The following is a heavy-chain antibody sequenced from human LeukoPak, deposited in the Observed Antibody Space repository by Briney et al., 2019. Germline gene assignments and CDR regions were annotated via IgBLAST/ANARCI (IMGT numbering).Heavy chain of an antibody. CDR3: ARGSLLWFGELAPFDP. Sequence: GGSLRLSCAASGFTFSSYGMHWVRQAPGKGLEWVAVIWYDGSNKYYADSVKGRFTISRENSKTTLYLQMNSLRAEDTAVYYCARGSLLWFGELAPFDPWGQGTLVTVSS. J-gene: IGHJ5*02. CDR2: IWYDGSNK. CDR1: GFTFSSYG. V-gene: IGHV3-33*01. D-gene: IGHD3-10*01.